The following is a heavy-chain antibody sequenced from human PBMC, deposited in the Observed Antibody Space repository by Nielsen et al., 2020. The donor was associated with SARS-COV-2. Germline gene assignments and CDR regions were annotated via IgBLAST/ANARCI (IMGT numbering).Heavy chain of an antibody. CDR2: ISYDGSNK. Sequence: GESLKISCAASGFTFSSYAMHWVRQAPGKGLEWVAVISYDGSNKYYADSVKGRFTISRDNSKNTLYLQMNSLRAEDTAVYYCARGGLGSSWYFGHGMDVWGQGTTVTVSS. D-gene: IGHD6-13*01. CDR3: ARGGLGSSWYFGHGMDV. V-gene: IGHV3-30*14. J-gene: IGHJ6*02. CDR1: GFTFSSYA.